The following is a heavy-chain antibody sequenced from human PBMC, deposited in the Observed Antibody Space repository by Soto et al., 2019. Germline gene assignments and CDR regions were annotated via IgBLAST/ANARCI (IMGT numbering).Heavy chain of an antibody. J-gene: IGHJ6*02. V-gene: IGHV3-21*01. CDR3: ARAKGYWSGGSCYYYYGMDV. CDR1: GFTFSSYS. CDR2: ISSSSSYI. Sequence: EVQLVESGGGLVKPGGSLRLSCAASGFTFSSYSMNWVRQAPGKGLEWVSSISSSSSYIYYADSVKGRFTISRDNAKNSLYLQMNSLRAEDTAVYYCARAKGYWSGGSCYYYYGMDVWGQGTTVTVSS. D-gene: IGHD2-15*01.